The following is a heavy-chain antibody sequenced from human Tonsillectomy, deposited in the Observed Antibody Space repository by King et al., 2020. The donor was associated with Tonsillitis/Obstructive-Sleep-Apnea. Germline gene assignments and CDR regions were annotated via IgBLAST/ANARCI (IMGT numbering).Heavy chain of an antibody. CDR3: GSGVVSSAAMRSNYHYYVMDV. D-gene: IGHD2-2*01. Sequence: VQLVESGAEVKKPGASVKVSCTASGYTFTGYYMHWVRQAPGQGLEWMGWINPNSGGTNYAEKFQGRVTMTRDTSISTAYMELSRLRSDDTAVYYCGSGVVSSAAMRSNYHYYVMDVCGQGTTVTVSS. CDR1: GYTFTGYY. J-gene: IGHJ6*02. CDR2: INPNSGGT. V-gene: IGHV1-2*02.